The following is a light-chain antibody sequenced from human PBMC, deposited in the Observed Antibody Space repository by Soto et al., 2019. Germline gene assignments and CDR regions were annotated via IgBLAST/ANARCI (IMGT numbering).Light chain of an antibody. CDR2: GAS. CDR1: QSVSSSY. J-gene: IGKJ1*01. V-gene: IGKV3-20*01. Sequence: EIVLTQSPGTLSLSPGERATLSCRASQSVSSSYLAWYQQKPGQAPGLLIYGASSRATGIPDRFSGSGSGTDFTLTISRLEPEDFAVYYCQHYGSSTWTFGQGTKVGIK. CDR3: QHYGSSTWT.